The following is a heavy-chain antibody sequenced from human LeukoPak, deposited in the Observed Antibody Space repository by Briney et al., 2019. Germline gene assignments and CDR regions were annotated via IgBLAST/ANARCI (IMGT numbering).Heavy chain of an antibody. D-gene: IGHD3-22*01. CDR2: IYYSGST. CDR1: GGSISSYY. CDR3: AREGYDSSGYAGPGFDY. V-gene: IGHV4-59*01. Sequence: PSETLSLTCTVSGGSISSYYWSWIRQPPGKGLEWIGYIYYSGSTNYNPSLKSRVTISVDTSKNQFSLKLSSVTAADTAVYYCAREGYDSSGYAGPGFDYWGQGTLVTVSS. J-gene: IGHJ4*02.